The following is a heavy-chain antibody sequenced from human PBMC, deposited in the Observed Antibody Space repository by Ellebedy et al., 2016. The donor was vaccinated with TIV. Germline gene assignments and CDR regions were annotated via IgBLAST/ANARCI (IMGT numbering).Heavy chain of an antibody. CDR3: AREESGSYWG. D-gene: IGHD1-26*01. J-gene: IGHJ4*02. CDR1: GFTFSSYS. CDR2: ISSSSSTI. V-gene: IGHV3-48*01. Sequence: PGGSLRLSCAASGFTFSSYSMNWVRQAPGKGLEWVSYISSSSSTIYYADSVKGRFTISRDNAKNSLYLQMNSLRAEDTAVYYCAREESGSYWGWGQGTLVTVSS.